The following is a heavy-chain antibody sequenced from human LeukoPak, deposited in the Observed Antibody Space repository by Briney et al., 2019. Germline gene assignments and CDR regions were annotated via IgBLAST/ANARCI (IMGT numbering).Heavy chain of an antibody. CDR1: GYSISSGYY. Sequence: SETLSLTCAVSGYSISSGYYRGWIRQPPGRGLEWIGSIYHSGSTYYNPSLKSRVTISVDTSKNQFSLKLSSVTAADTAVYYCASLYYGSGSYYKGTWGQGTLVTVSS. V-gene: IGHV4-38-2*01. CDR3: ASLYYGSGSYYKGT. CDR2: IYHSGST. J-gene: IGHJ4*02. D-gene: IGHD3-10*01.